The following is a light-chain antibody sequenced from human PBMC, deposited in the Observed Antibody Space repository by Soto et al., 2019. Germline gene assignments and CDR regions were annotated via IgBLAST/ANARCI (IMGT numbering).Light chain of an antibody. V-gene: IGKV3D-15*01. J-gene: IGKJ1*01. CDR2: GVY. CDR3: QQYHSWPPRT. CDR1: QSVSSN. Sequence: EIVMTQSPTILSVSPGERATLSCRASQSVSSNLAWYQQKPGQAPRLLLYGVYTRAPGIPARFSGSGSGTEFTLAISSLQSEDFAVYYCQQYHSWPPRTFGQGTKVDIK.